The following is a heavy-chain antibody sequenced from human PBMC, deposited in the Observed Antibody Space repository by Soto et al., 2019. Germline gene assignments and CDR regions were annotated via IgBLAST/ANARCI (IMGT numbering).Heavy chain of an antibody. CDR2: IYSSGST. J-gene: IGHJ6*01. D-gene: IGHD2-15*01. CDR1: GGSVSSDTHH. V-gene: IGHV4-61*10. Sequence: TETLSLTCTVSGGSVSSDTHHWSWIRQPAGKRLEWIGFIYSSGSTNYNPSLKSRVTMSVDTSKNQFSLKLRSVIVADTAVYHCARFVRSCGGTTCSTRADVWGRGTTITVCS. CDR3: ARFVRSCGGTTCSTRADV.